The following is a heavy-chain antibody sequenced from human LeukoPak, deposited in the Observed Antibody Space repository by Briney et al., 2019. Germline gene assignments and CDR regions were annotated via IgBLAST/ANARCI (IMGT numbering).Heavy chain of an antibody. CDR2: ISWNSGSI. Sequence: PGGSLRLSCAASGFTFDDYAMHWVRQAPGKGLEWVSGISWNSGSIGYADSVKGRFTISRDNAKNSLYLQMNSLRAEDTALYYCAKDIREILTGLPGYWGQGTLVTVSS. CDR1: GFTFDDYA. D-gene: IGHD3-9*01. V-gene: IGHV3-9*01. CDR3: AKDIREILTGLPGY. J-gene: IGHJ4*02.